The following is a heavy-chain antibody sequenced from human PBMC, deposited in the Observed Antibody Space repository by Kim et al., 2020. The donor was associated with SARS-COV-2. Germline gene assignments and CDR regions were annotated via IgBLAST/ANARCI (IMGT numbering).Heavy chain of an antibody. CDR3: ATIRWFGELATGPNWFDP. V-gene: IGHV1-24*01. J-gene: IGHJ5*02. CDR1: GYTLTELS. CDR2: FDPEDGET. D-gene: IGHD3-10*01. Sequence: ASVKVSCKVSGYTLTELSMHWVRQAPGKGLEWMGGFDPEDGETIYAQKFQGRVTMTEETSTDTAYMELSSLRSEDTAVYYCATIRWFGELATGPNWFDPWGQGTLVTVSS.